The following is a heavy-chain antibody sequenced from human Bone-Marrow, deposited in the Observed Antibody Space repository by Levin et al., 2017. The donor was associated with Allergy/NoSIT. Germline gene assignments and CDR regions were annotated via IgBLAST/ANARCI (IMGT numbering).Heavy chain of an antibody. V-gene: IGHV3-30-3*01. J-gene: IGHJ2*01. CDR1: GFTFSNHA. CDR3: ARDSSDYGDFYWYFDL. D-gene: IGHD4-17*01. CDR2: ITHDGSNK. Sequence: GESLKISCTASGFTFSNHALHWVRQAPGKGPEWVSVITHDGSNKYYADSVMGRFTISRDNSKSTLYLQMNNVRAEDTAIYNCARDSSDYGDFYWYFDLWGRGTQVTVSS.